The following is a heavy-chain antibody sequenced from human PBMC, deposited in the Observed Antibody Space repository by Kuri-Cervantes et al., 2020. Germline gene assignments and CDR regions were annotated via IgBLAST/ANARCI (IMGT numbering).Heavy chain of an antibody. Sequence: SVKVSCKASGYTFTSYGISSVRQAPGQGLEWMGRIIPILGIANYAQKFQGRVTITADKSTSTAYMELSSLRSEDTAVYYCARGDCSGGSCYSRGPYYYYGMDVWGQGTTVTVSS. CDR2: IIPILGIA. J-gene: IGHJ6*02. CDR3: ARGDCSGGSCYSRGPYYYYGMDV. D-gene: IGHD2-15*01. CDR1: GYTFTSYG. V-gene: IGHV1-69*04.